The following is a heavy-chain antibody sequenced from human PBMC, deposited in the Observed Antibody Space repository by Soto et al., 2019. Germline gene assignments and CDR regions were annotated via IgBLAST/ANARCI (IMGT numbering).Heavy chain of an antibody. CDR3: ARGVEYSGDYYSVYHYGMDV. CDR2: IFSGGTT. Sequence: SLRLSCAASGFSVSTNYMTWVRQAPGKGLEWVSVIFSGGTTYSGDSVKGRFTISRHNSKNTLYLQMNSLRAEDTAVYYCARGVEYSGDYYSVYHYGMDVWGQGTTVTVS. V-gene: IGHV3-53*04. D-gene: IGHD1-26*01. J-gene: IGHJ6*02. CDR1: GFSVSTNY.